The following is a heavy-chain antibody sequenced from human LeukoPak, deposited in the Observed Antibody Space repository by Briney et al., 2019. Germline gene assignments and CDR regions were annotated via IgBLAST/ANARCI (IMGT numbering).Heavy chain of an antibody. D-gene: IGHD2-15*01. CDR2: IYHSGST. J-gene: IGHJ5*02. V-gene: IGHV4-59*12. CDR3: ARDPGYCSGGSCYQMYWFDP. CDR1: GGSISSYY. Sequence: SETLSLTCTVSGGSISSYYWSWIRQPPGKGLEWIGYIYHSGSTYYNPSLKSRVTISVDRSKNQFSLKLSSVTAADTAVYYCARDPGYCSGGSCYQMYWFDPWGQGTLVTVSS.